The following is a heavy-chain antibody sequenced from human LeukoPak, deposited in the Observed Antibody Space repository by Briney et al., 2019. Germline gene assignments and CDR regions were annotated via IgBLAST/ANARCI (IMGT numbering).Heavy chain of an antibody. CDR3: ARGGVKVDYDYVWGSYRPNWFDP. Sequence: GASVKVSCKASGYTFTSYGISWVRQAPGQGLVWMGWISAYNGNTNYAQKLQGRVTMTTDTSTSTAYMELRSLRSDDTAVYYCARGGVKVDYDYVWGSYRPNWFDPWGQGTLVTVSS. J-gene: IGHJ5*02. CDR1: GYTFTSYG. CDR2: ISAYNGNT. V-gene: IGHV1-18*01. D-gene: IGHD3-16*02.